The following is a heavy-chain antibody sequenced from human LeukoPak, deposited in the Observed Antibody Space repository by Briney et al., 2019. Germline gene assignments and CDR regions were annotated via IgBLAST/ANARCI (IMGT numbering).Heavy chain of an antibody. V-gene: IGHV4-39*07. CDR1: GDSISSSSYY. CDR2: IYYSGST. D-gene: IGHD3-3*01. J-gene: IGHJ4*02. Sequence: SETLSLTCTVSGDSISSSSYYWGWIRQPPGKGLERIGSIYYSGSTYYNPSLKSRVTISVATSKNQFSLRLSSVTAADTAVYYCARAPRAIFGVVIIPDRYYFDYWGQGTLVTVSS. CDR3: ARAPRAIFGVVIIPDRYYFDY.